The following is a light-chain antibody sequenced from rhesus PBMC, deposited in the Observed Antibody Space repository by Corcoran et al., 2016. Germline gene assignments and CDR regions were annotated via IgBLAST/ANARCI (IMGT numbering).Light chain of an antibody. Sequence: DIQMSQSPSSLSASVGDRVTITCRASQGISSYLNWYQQKPGKAPNLLIYFAKSLGSGVPSRFSGSGSGSEFTLTITSLQPEDSATYYCQQHDNSPYSFGQGTKVEIK. CDR3: QQHDNSPYS. CDR2: FAK. J-gene: IGKJ2*01. CDR1: QGISSY. V-gene: IGKV1-32*04.